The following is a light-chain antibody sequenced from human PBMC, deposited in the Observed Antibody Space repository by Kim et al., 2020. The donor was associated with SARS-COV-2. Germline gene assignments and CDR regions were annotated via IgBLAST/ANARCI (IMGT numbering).Light chain of an antibody. J-gene: IGKJ1*01. CDR3: QKYNSAPRT. Sequence: DIQMTQSPSSLSASVGDRVNITCRASQGISKYLAWYQQKPGKVPKLLIYAASTLQSGVPSRFSGSGSGTDFTLTISSLQPEDVATYYCQKYNSAPRTFGQGTKVDIK. CDR2: AAS. V-gene: IGKV1-27*01. CDR1: QGISKY.